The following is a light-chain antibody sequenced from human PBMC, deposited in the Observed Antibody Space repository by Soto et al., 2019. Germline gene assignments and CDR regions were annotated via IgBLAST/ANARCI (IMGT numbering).Light chain of an antibody. J-gene: IGKJ1*01. V-gene: IGKV3-20*01. CDR3: QQYDSWT. Sequence: EIVLTQSPGTLSVSPGERATLSCRASQTISSNNLAWYQQKPGQAPSLLIYGTSSRATGIPDRFSGSGSGTDFTLTISRLEPEESAIYYCQQYDSWTFGQGTKVEIK. CDR2: GTS. CDR1: QTISSNN.